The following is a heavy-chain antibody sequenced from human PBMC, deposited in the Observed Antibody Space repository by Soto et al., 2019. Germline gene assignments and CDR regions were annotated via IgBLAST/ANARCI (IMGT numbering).Heavy chain of an antibody. CDR3: ARRKYYYGSGSYYSLNYGMDV. Sequence: QVQLQESGPGLVKPSETLSLTCTVSGGSISSYYWSWIRQPPGKGLEWIGYIYYSGSTNYNPSLKSRVTISVDTSKNQFSLKLSSVTAADTAVYYCARRKYYYGSGSYYSLNYGMDVWGQGTTVTVSS. CDR1: GGSISSYY. D-gene: IGHD3-10*01. V-gene: IGHV4-59*01. CDR2: IYYSGST. J-gene: IGHJ6*02.